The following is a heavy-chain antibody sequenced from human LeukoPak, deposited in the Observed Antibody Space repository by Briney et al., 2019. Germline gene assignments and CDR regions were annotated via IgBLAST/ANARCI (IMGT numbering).Heavy chain of an antibody. CDR2: IYYSGST. V-gene: IGHV4-59*08. CDR3: ARSRRYTYDAFDI. D-gene: IGHD5-18*01. CDR1: GGSISSYC. J-gene: IGHJ3*02. Sequence: SETLSLTCTVSGGSISSYCWSWIRQPPGKGLEWIGYIYYSGSTNHNPYLKSRVTISVDTSKNQFSLKVSSVTAADTAMYYCARSRRYTYDAFDIWGRGTMVTVSS.